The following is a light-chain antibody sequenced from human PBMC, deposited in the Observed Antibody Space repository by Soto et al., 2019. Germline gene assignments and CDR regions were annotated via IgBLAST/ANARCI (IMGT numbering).Light chain of an antibody. CDR1: QSVSSSY. V-gene: IGKV3-20*01. J-gene: IGKJ4*01. CDR2: GVS. CDR3: QHYGSSPLT. Sequence: EVVLTQSPGTLPLSPGERATLSCRASQSVSSSYLAWYRQKPGQAPRLLIYGVSSKATGIPDRCTGSGSGTDFTGTMSTLEPEEFAPYYCQHYGSSPLTFGRGTNVEIK.